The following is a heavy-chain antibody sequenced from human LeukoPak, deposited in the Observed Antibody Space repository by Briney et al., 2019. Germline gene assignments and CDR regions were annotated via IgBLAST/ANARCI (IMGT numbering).Heavy chain of an antibody. CDR2: FGESGTST. V-gene: IGHV3-23*01. CDR3: AKDRWGDV. Sequence: GGSLRLSCVASGFTFSSYAMTWVRQAPGKGLEWVSTFGESGTSTYYADFVKGRFTIYRDNSKNSVYLQMNSLRVEDTAIYYCAKDRWGDVWGKGTPVTVSS. CDR1: GFTFSSYA. D-gene: IGHD7-27*01. J-gene: IGHJ6*04.